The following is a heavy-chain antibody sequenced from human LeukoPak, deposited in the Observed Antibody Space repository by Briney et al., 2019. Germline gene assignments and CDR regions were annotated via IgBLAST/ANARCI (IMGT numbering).Heavy chain of an antibody. CDR2: IKQGGNEK. CDR3: ARGPNYGDRVDYFDY. J-gene: IGHJ4*02. V-gene: IGHV3-7*01. CDR1: GFIFRNHW. D-gene: IGHD4-17*01. Sequence: GGSLRLSCAASGFIFRNHWMSWVRQVPGRGLEWVAHIKQGGNEKHYVDSVEGRFTLSRGDSKNSLYLKMNSLRVDDSAVYYCARGPNYGDRVDYFDYWGQGTLVTVSS.